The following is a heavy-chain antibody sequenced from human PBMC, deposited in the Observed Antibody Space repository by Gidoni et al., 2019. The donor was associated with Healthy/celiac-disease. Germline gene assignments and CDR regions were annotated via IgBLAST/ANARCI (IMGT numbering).Heavy chain of an antibody. V-gene: IGHV3-23*01. J-gene: IGHJ4*02. Sequence: DVHLLESGGGLVQHGGSLRLSCPASGFTFGSYAMSWVRQAPVKGLDWVSAISGSGGSTYYADSVKGRFTISRDNSKNTLYLQMNSLRAEDTAVYYCEKVEAKTKIAAAGIKFDYWGQGTLVTVSS. CDR3: EKVEAKTKIAAAGIKFDY. CDR1: GFTFGSYA. CDR2: ISGSGGST. D-gene: IGHD6-13*01.